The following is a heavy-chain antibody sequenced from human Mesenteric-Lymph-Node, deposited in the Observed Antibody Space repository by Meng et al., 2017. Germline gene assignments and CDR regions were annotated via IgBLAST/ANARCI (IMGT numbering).Heavy chain of an antibody. J-gene: IGHJ5*02. CDR3: AKEWCTGAYNWFDP. CDR1: GFSFRSYD. V-gene: IGHV3-48*03. CDR2: ISSGETDR. Sequence: GGSLRLSCEVSGFSFRSYDMNWVRQTPGKGLEWISYISSGETDRHYADSVKGRFTVTRDNARNTLYLEMNALGGEDTAVYYYAKEWCTGAYNWFDPWGQGTLVTVSS. D-gene: IGHD4/OR15-4a*01.